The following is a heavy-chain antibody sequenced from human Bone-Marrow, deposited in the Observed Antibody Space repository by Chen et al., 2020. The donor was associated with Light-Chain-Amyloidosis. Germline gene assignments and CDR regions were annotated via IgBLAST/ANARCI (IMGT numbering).Heavy chain of an antibody. CDR3: ARAWGSSSGSLEY. V-gene: IGHV4-4*02. J-gene: IGHJ4*02. CDR2: IYHSGST. Sequence: GPGLVKPSGTLSLTCAVSGDSLSSSHWWSWVRQPPVKGLEWIGEIYHSGSTNYNPSLKSRVTISVDKSKNQFSLNLSSVTAADTAVYYCARAWGSSSGSLEYWGQGTLVTVSS. D-gene: IGHD6-19*01. CDR1: GDSLSSSHW.